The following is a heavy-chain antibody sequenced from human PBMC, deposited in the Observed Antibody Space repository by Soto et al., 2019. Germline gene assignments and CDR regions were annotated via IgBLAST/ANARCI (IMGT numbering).Heavy chain of an antibody. CDR2: ISYDGSNK. CDR3: AKDMMDGDYQSDYYYYGMDV. Sequence: QVQLVESGGGVVQPGRSLRLSCAASGFTFSSYGMHWVRQAPGKGLEWVAVISYDGSNKYYADSVKGRFTISRDNSKNTLYLQMNSLRAEDTAVYYCAKDMMDGDYQSDYYYYGMDVWGQGTTVTVSS. V-gene: IGHV3-30*18. CDR1: GFTFSSYG. D-gene: IGHD4-17*01. J-gene: IGHJ6*02.